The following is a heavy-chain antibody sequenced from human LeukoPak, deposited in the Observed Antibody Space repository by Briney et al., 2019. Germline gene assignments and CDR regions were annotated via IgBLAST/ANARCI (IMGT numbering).Heavy chain of an antibody. J-gene: IGHJ4*02. CDR2: ISGSSGYI. V-gene: IGHV3-21*04. CDR3: AKNRLEITFDY. CDR1: GLTFRSNS. D-gene: IGHD3-10*01. Sequence: PGGSLRLSCAPSGLTFRSNSMNWFRQAPGKGLEGVSSISGSSGYIYYADSVKGRFTISRDNSKNTLYLQMNSLRAEDTAVYYCAKNRLEITFDYWGQGTLVTVSS.